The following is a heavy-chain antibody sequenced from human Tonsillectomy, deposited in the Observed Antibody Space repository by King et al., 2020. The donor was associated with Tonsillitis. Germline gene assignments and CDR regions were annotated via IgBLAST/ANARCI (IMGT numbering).Heavy chain of an antibody. CDR3: AKDEGQWPSTFDS. Sequence: VQLVESGGGLVRPGGSLRLSCAASGFTFPNYAMNWVRQAPGKGLEWVSTVSGSGGYTYYADSVKGRFTISRDNSKNTVHLQMNSLRAEDTAMYYCAKDEGQWPSTFDSWGQGTLVTVSS. J-gene: IGHJ4*02. CDR2: VSGSGGYT. CDR1: GFTFPNYA. V-gene: IGHV3-23*04. D-gene: IGHD6-19*01.